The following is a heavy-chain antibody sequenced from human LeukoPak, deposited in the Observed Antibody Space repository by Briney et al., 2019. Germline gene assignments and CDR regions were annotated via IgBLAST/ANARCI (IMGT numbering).Heavy chain of an antibody. D-gene: IGHD6-13*01. CDR1: GFTFSDYY. CDR3: ARDPLSSSSFDL. CDR2: ISSSGETI. J-gene: IGHJ4*02. V-gene: IGHV3-11*04. Sequence: GGSLRLSCAASGFTFSDYYMSWIRQAPGKGLEWVSDISSSGETIYYADSVRGRFTISRDNAKNSLYLQMNTLRAEDTAVYYCARDPLSSSSFDLWGQGTLVTVSS.